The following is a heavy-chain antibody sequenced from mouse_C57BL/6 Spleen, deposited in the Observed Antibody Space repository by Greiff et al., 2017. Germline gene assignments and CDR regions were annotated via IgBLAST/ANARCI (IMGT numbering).Heavy chain of an antibody. V-gene: IGHV1-81*01. CDR2: IYPRSGNT. CDR1: GYTFTSYG. J-gene: IGHJ4*01. CDR3: ARRATVVATGAMDY. D-gene: IGHD1-1*01. Sequence: VQLQQSGAELARPGASVKLSCKASGYTFTSYGISWVKQRTGQGLEWIGEIYPRSGNTYYNAKFKGKATLTADKSSSTAYMELRSLTSEDSAVYFCARRATVVATGAMDYWGQGTSVTVSS.